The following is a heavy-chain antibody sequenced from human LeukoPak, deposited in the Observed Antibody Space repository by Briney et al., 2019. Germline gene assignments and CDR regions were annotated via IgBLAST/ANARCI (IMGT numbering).Heavy chain of an antibody. J-gene: IGHJ4*02. D-gene: IGHD6-6*01. CDR1: GCSISSSSYY. V-gene: IGHV4-39*07. CDR3: ARAPLAASRVHYFDY. CDR2: IYYSGST. Sequence: SETLSLTCTVSGCSISSSSYYWGWIRQPPGKGLEWIVSIYYSGSTYYNPSLKSRVAISVDTSKNQFSLKLSSVTAADTAVYYCARAPLAASRVHYFDYWGQGTLVTVSS.